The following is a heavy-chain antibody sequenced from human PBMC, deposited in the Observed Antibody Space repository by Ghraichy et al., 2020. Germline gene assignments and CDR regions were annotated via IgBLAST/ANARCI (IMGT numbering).Heavy chain of an antibody. CDR1: GGSISSSY. D-gene: IGHD2-15*01. CDR3: ARRRPSGAWGFAMDV. Sequence: SETLSLICTVSGGSISSSYWSWIRQAPGKGLEWIGYIYSSGITKYNPSLKSRVTLSVDTSKNQISLKLSCVTATDTAVFYCARRRPSGAWGFAMDVWGQGTTVTVSS. V-gene: IGHV4-59*08. J-gene: IGHJ6*02. CDR2: IYSSGIT.